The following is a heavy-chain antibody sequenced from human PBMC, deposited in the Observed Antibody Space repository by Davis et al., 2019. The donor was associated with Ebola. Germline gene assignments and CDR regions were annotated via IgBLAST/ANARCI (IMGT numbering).Heavy chain of an antibody. V-gene: IGHV3-30*18. CDR1: GLTFSSYG. CDR2: ISYDGSNK. Sequence: GESLKISCAASGLTFSSYGMHWVRQAPGKGLEWVTFISYDGSNKYYADSVKGRLTISRDNSKNTLYLQMNSLRVEDTALYYCAKDLGASSGLGVESWGQGTLVTVSS. CDR3: AKDLGASSGLGVES. J-gene: IGHJ5*01. D-gene: IGHD6-19*01.